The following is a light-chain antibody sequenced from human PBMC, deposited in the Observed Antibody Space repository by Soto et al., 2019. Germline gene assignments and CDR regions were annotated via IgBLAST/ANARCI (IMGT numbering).Light chain of an antibody. CDR2: EVT. V-gene: IGLV2-14*01. Sequence: QSALTQPASVSGSPGQSITISCTGSSSDVGGYNYVPWYQHHPGKAPKLIIFEVTNRPSGVSNRFSGSKSGNTASLTISGLQAEDEADYYCSSLTSSSTRGVFGTGTKLTVL. CDR1: SSDVGGYNY. J-gene: IGLJ1*01. CDR3: SSLTSSSTRGV.